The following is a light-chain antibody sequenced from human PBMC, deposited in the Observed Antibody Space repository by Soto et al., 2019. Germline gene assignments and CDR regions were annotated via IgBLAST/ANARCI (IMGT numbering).Light chain of an antibody. V-gene: IGLV1-44*01. CDR2: SSN. Sequence: QSVLTQAPSASGTPGQRVTISCSGGSPNIGSNTVNWYQQLPGTAPKLLIHSSNQRPSGVPDRVSGSQSGTSASLAISGLQSDDEADYYCAAWDDSLDAVVFGGGTKVTVL. CDR1: SPNIGSNT. CDR3: AAWDDSLDAVV. J-gene: IGLJ2*01.